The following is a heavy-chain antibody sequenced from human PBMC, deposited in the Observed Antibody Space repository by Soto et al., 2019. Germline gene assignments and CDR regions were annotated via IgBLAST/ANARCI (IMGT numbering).Heavy chain of an antibody. V-gene: IGHV4-39*01. J-gene: IGHJ5*02. D-gene: IGHD6-13*01. CDR1: GGSISNSDYY. CDR2: MHYTGGT. CDR3: ARVPNSSNWYPSNWFDP. Sequence: PSETLSLTCSVSGGSISNSDYYWGWLRQPPGKGLQYIASMHYTGGTYYNPSLKSRVTMSVDTSTNQFFLNLKFVTAADTAVYYCARVPNSSNWYPSNWFDPWGQGTLVTVSS.